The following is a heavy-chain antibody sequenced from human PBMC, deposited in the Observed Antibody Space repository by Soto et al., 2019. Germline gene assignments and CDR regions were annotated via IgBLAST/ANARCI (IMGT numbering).Heavy chain of an antibody. Sequence: GASVKVSCKASGFTFTSSAVQWVRQARGQRLEWIGWIVVGSGNTNYAQKFQERVTITRDMSTSTAYMELSSLRSEDTAVYYCAADPLYIVGATNDYYYYGLEVWGQGTTVTVSS. V-gene: IGHV1-58*01. CDR1: GFTFTSSA. CDR3: AADPLYIVGATNDYYYYGLEV. J-gene: IGHJ6*02. CDR2: IVVGSGNT. D-gene: IGHD1-26*01.